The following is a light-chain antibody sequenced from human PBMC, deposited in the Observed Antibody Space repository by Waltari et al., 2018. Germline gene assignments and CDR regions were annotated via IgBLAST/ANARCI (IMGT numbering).Light chain of an antibody. J-gene: IGKJ1*01. V-gene: IGKV2-28*01. CDR3: MQAIRTPRT. CDR2: LGF. Sequence: DVVMTQSPLSLPVTPGEPADIPCRSSESLLHSNGNTYLAWYLQKPGQSPQLLIYLGFTRASGVPDRFSGSGSGTDFTLKISRVEAEDVGIYYCMQAIRTPRTFAQGTKVEIK. CDR1: ESLLHSNGNTY.